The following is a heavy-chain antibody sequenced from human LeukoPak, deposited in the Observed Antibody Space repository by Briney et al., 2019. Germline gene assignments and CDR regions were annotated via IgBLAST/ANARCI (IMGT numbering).Heavy chain of an antibody. D-gene: IGHD6-6*01. J-gene: IGHJ5*02. CDR3: ARIGHLAARPRFWFDP. V-gene: IGHV1-2*02. Sequence: ASVKVSCKASGYTFTGYYMHWVRQAPGQGLEWMGWINPNSGGTNYAQKFQGRVTMTRDTSISTAYMELSRLRSDDTAVYYCARIGHLAARPRFWFDPWGQGTLVTVSS. CDR2: INPNSGGT. CDR1: GYTFTGYY.